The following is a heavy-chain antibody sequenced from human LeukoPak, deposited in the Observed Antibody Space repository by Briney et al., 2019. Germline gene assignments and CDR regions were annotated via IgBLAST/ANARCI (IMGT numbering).Heavy chain of an antibody. Sequence: GGSLRLSCAASGFTVSSNYMSWVRQAPGKGLEWVSVIYSGGSTYYADSVKGRFTISRDNSKNTLYLQMNSLRAEDTAVYYCARGPSIAVAGGDYWGQGTLVTVSS. J-gene: IGHJ4*02. D-gene: IGHD6-19*01. V-gene: IGHV3-66*01. CDR1: GFTVSSNY. CDR2: IYSGGST. CDR3: ARGPSIAVAGGDY.